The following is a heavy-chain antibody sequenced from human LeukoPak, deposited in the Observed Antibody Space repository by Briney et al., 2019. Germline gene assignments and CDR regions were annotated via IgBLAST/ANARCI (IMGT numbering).Heavy chain of an antibody. J-gene: IGHJ4*02. CDR2: ILYDGNNE. CDR1: GFTFSNYG. V-gene: IGHV3-30*02. CDR3: ARDKDDCSSTSCPDPNAFDY. D-gene: IGHD2-2*01. Sequence: PGGSLRLSCAASGFTFSNYGMHWVRQAPGKGLDWVSFILYDGNNEYYADSVKGRFTISRDNSKNTLYLQMNSLRAEDTAVYYCARDKDDCSSTSCPDPNAFDYWGQGTLVTVSS.